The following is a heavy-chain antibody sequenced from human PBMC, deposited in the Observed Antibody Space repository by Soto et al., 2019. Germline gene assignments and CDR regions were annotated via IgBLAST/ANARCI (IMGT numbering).Heavy chain of an antibody. CDR2: ISYDGSNK. CDR1: GFTFSSYA. Sequence: QVQLVESGGGVVQPGRSLRLSCAACGFTFSSYAMHLVRQAPGKGLEWVAVISYDGSNKYYADSVKGRFTISRDNSKNTLYLQMNSLRAEDTAVYYCATPNGDIVLAPLDYWGQGTLVTVS. V-gene: IGHV3-30*01. J-gene: IGHJ4*02. CDR3: ATPNGDIVLAPLDY. D-gene: IGHD2-2*01.